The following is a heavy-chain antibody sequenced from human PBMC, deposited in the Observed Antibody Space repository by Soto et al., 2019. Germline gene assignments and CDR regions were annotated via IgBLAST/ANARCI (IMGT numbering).Heavy chain of an antibody. V-gene: IGHV1-69*01. CDR1: GGTFSSYA. J-gene: IGHJ3*02. Sequence: QVQLVQSGAEVKKPGSSVKVSCKASGGTFSSYAISWVRQAPGQGLEWMGGIIPIFGTANYAQKFQGRVTITADESTRTAYMELSSLRSEDTAVYYWARASSPGVATPPKALDIWGQGTMVTVSS. CDR2: IIPIFGTA. D-gene: IGHD5-12*01. CDR3: ARASSPGVATPPKALDI.